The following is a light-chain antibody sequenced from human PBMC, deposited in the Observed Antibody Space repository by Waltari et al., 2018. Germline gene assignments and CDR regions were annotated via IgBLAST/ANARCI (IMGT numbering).Light chain of an antibody. CDR2: GAS. J-gene: IGKJ4*01. Sequence: IVMTQSPATLSMSPGERATLSCRASQDISRKLAWYQHRPGQAPRVPSYGASTRATDIPARFSGSGAGTEFTLTISSLQSEDFAVYYCQQYDNWPSFSFGGGTKVDIK. CDR3: QQYDNWPSFS. CDR1: QDISRK. V-gene: IGKV3-15*01.